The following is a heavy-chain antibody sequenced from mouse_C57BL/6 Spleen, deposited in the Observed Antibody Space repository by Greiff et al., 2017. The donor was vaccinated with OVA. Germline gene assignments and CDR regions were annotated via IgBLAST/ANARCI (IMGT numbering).Heavy chain of an antibody. J-gene: IGHJ2*01. CDR2: IDPSDSYT. Sequence: QVQLQQPGAELVMPGASVKLSCKASGYTFTSYWMHWVKQRPGQGLEWIGEIDPSDSYTNYNQKFKGKSTLTVDKSSSTAYMQLSSLTSEDSAVYYCARTGIKGYFDYWGQGTTLTVSS. CDR1: GYTFTSYW. D-gene: IGHD2-4*01. V-gene: IGHV1-69*01. CDR3: ARTGIKGYFDY.